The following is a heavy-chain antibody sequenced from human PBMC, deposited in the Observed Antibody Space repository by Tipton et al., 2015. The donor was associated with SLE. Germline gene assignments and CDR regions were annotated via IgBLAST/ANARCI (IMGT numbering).Heavy chain of an antibody. CDR3: ARLYSDDSGLYKFDL. CDR1: GVSISTSRYY. D-gene: IGHD3-22*01. J-gene: IGHJ4*02. V-gene: IGHV4-61*05. Sequence: TLSLTCSVSGVSISTSRYYWSWIRQPPGKGLEWIGFIYTSGSTNYNPSLRSRVTMFVNKSKSHFSLELNSVAAADTAIYYCARLYSDDSGLYKFDLRGQGTLVTVSS. CDR2: IYTSGST.